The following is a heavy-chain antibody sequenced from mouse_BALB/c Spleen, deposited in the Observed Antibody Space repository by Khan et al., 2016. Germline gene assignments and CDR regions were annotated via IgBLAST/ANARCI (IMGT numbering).Heavy chain of an antibody. CDR3: ARNYGSSYPDY. D-gene: IGHD1-1*01. CDR2: ISGGGSYP. J-gene: IGHJ4*01. V-gene: IGHV5-9-2*01. CDR1: GFTFSSYG. Sequence: EVELVESGGGLVKPGGSLKLSCAASGFTFSSYGMSWVRQTPEKRLEWVATISGGGSYPYYPDSVKGRFTISRDNAKNNLYLQMSSLRSEDTALSYCARNYGSSYPDYWGQGTSVTVSS.